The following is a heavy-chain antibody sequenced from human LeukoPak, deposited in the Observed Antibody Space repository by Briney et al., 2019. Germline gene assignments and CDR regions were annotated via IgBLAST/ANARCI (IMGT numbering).Heavy chain of an antibody. CDR3: AKAGLHYFDS. D-gene: IGHD3-16*01. Sequence: PGGSLRLSCAASGFTFDDFTMHWVRQAPGKGLEWVSLITWDGEDIYYADSVKGRLTISRDNSKNSLFLQMNSLRTEDTAFYYCAKAGLHYFDSWGQGTLVSVSS. V-gene: IGHV3-43*01. CDR1: GFTFDDFT. J-gene: IGHJ4*02. CDR2: ITWDGEDI.